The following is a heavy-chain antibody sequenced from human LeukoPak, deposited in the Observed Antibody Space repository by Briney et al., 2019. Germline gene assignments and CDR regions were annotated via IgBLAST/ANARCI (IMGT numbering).Heavy chain of an antibody. CDR3: ARVGGAGGIAAPRYYFDY. CDR1: GGSISSYY. Sequence: ASETLSLTCTVSGGSISSYYWSWIRQPPGRGLEWIGCIYYSGSTNYNPSLKSRVTISVDTSKNQFSLKLSSVTAADTAVYYCARVGGAGGIAAPRYYFDYWGQGTLVTVSS. V-gene: IGHV4-59*01. J-gene: IGHJ4*02. CDR2: IYYSGST. D-gene: IGHD6-13*01.